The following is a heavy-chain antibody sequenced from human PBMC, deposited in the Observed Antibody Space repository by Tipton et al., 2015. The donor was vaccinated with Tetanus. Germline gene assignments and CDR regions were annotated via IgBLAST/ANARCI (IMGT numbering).Heavy chain of an antibody. Sequence: LRLSCTVSGGSINPYYWSWIRQPPGKGLEWIGNVYSSGGTYYNPSLKGRVTISVDTSTTQFSLRLNSVTAADTAIYYCARDHRLSASYAGWFDPWGQGTLVTVSS. J-gene: IGHJ5*02. CDR2: VYSSGGT. CDR3: ARDHRLSASYAGWFDP. D-gene: IGHD1-26*01. CDR1: GGSINPYY. V-gene: IGHV4-59*01.